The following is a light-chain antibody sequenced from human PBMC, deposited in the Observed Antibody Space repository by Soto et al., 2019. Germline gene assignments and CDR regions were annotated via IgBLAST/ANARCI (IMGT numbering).Light chain of an antibody. CDR2: EVN. Sequence: QSVLTQPASVSGSPGESIIISCTRSSSDIGAYEYVSWYPHHPGRAPKVIIFEVNDRASGVSHRFSGSKSGNTASLTISGLQAEDEADYYCCAYTGSTSPWVFGGGTKLTVL. CDR1: SSDIGAYEY. V-gene: IGLV2-14*01. J-gene: IGLJ3*02. CDR3: CAYTGSTSPWV.